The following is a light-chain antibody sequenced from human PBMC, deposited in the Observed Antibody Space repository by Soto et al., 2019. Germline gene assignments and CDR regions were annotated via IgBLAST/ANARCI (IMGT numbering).Light chain of an antibody. CDR3: QQSYSTLPYT. V-gene: IGKV1-39*01. CDR2: AAS. Sequence: DVRMSESPSALSACVRDRVTITCRASQSISSYLNWYQQKPGKAPKLLIYAASSLQSGVPSRFSGSGSGTDFTLTISSLQPEDFATYYCQQSYSTLPYTFGQGTRLEI. CDR1: QSISSY. J-gene: IGKJ5*01.